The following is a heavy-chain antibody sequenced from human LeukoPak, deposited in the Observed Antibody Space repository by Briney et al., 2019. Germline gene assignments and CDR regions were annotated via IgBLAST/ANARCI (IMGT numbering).Heavy chain of an antibody. CDR2: SGASIAMT. CDR1: GYTFTSYS. D-gene: IGHD1-20*01. V-gene: IGHV1-18*01. J-gene: IGHJ4*02. Sequence: ASVNVSCTASGYTFTSYSFSWVRQAPGHGLEFMGWSGASIAMTNSAQKFSARVTITTDTSTTTAYMALTSLRSDAQARSYSARVITGAYRADYWGRGTPVTVSS. CDR3: ARVITGAYRADY.